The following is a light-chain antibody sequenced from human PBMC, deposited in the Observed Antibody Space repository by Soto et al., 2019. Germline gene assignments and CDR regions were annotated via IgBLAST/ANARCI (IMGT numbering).Light chain of an antibody. CDR3: LQYYRSPRT. Sequence: EIVLTQSPGTLSLSPGERATLSCRASQSVNSNYLAWYQQKPGQAPRLLIYGASSRATGIPDRFSGSGSGTDFTLTISRLEPEDFVVYYCLQYYRSPRTFGQGTKLEIK. V-gene: IGKV3-20*01. CDR2: GAS. CDR1: QSVNSNY. J-gene: IGKJ2*01.